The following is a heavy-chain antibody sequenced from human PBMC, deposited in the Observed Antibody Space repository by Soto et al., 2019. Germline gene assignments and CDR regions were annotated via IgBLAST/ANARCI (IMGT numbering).Heavy chain of an antibody. J-gene: IGHJ4*02. CDR3: ARTPRAQMIVLEAATRFDY. CDR2: ISPYNGDT. V-gene: IGHV1-18*04. Sequence: QVQLVQSGAEVKRPGASLKVSCKASGYTFTTYGFNWVRQAPGQGLEWMGWISPYNGDTNYAQNFQGRVTLTTDTSTSTAYMELRTLTSDDTAVYYCARTPRAQMIVLEAATRFDYWGQGTLVTVSS. D-gene: IGHD2-15*01. CDR1: GYTFTTYG.